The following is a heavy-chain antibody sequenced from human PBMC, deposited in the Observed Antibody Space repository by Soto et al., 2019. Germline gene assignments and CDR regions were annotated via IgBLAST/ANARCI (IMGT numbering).Heavy chain of an antibody. V-gene: IGHV3-33*01. CDR1: GFTFRSYG. CDR3: ARDLEELDV. J-gene: IGHJ6*02. CDR2: IYYDGINK. D-gene: IGHD3-16*01. Sequence: VQLVESGGGVVQPGGSLRLSCAASGFTFRSYGMHWVRQAPGKGLEWVAVIYYDGINKYYADSVKGRFTISRDISKSTLFLQMNSLRAEDTALSYRARDLEELDVWGQGTTVTVSS.